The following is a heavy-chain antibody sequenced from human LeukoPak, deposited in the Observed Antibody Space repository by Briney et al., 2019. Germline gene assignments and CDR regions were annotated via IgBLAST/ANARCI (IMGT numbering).Heavy chain of an antibody. Sequence: SETLSLTCTVSGGSITTSNYYWGWIRQPPGKGLEWIGNIFYSGSTYYSPSLKSRVTISLDTSKNQFSLKLSSVTAADTAVYYCARSPRVGATYYFDYWGQGTLVTVSS. D-gene: IGHD1-26*01. CDR3: ARSPRVGATYYFDY. CDR2: IFYSGST. V-gene: IGHV4-39*01. J-gene: IGHJ4*02. CDR1: GGSITTSNYY.